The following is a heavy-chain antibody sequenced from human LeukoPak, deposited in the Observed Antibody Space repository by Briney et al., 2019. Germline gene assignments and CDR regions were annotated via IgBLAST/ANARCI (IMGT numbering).Heavy chain of an antibody. CDR2: SKTKTDGGTT. CDR1: GFTFSNAW. D-gene: IGHD3-10*01. V-gene: IGHV3-15*01. Sequence: PGGSLRLSCAASGFTFSNAWMSWVRQAPNKGLEWVGRSKTKTDGGTTDYAAPVKGRFTISRDDSKDTLYLQMNSLKSEDTAVYYCTTDYGSGSYHYFNYWGQGTRVTVSS. J-gene: IGHJ4*02. CDR3: TTDYGSGSYHYFNY.